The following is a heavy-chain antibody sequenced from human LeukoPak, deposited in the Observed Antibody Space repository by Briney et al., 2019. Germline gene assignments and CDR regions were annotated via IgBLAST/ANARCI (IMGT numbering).Heavy chain of an antibody. V-gene: IGHV3-30*04. CDR3: ARGEAAAGYYFDY. D-gene: IGHD6-13*01. Sequence: GRSLRLSCAASGFTFSSYAMHWVRQAPGKGLEWVAVISCDGSNKYYADSVKGRFTISRDNSKNTLYLQMSSLRAEDTAVYYCARGEAAAGYYFDYWGQGTLVTVSS. CDR1: GFTFSSYA. J-gene: IGHJ4*02. CDR2: ISCDGSNK.